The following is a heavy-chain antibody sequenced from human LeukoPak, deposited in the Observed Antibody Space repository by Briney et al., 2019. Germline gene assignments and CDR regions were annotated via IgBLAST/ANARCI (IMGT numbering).Heavy chain of an antibody. D-gene: IGHD3-10*01. Sequence: YADSVKGRFTISRDNAKNSLYLQMSSLRAEDTAVYYCAKMYYYGSGSSYYFDYWGQGTLVTVSS. CDR3: AKMYYYGSGSSYYFDY. V-gene: IGHV3-9*01. J-gene: IGHJ4*02.